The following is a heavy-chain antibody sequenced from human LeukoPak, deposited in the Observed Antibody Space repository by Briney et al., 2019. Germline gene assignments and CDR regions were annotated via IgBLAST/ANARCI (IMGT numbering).Heavy chain of an antibody. CDR1: GFTFSSYE. J-gene: IGHJ4*02. CDR3: ARAGSYFDY. Sequence: PGGSLRLSCAASGFTFSSYEMNWVRQAPGKGLEWVSYISSSGNNIYYADSVKGRFTISRDNAKNSLYLQMNSLRAEDSGLYYCARAGSYFDYWGQGTLLTVSS. CDR2: ISSSGNNI. V-gene: IGHV3-48*03. D-gene: IGHD1-26*01.